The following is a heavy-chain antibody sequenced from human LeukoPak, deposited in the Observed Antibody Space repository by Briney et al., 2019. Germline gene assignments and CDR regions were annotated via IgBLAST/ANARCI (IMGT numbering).Heavy chain of an antibody. D-gene: IGHD6-19*01. Sequence: GGSLGLSCAASGFTFSSYGMHWVRQAPGKGLEWVAFIRYDGSNKYYADSVKGRFTISRDNSKNTLYLQMNSLRAEDTAVYYCAKVAYSSGWYPPGYWGQGTLVTVSS. CDR3: AKVAYSSGWYPPGY. CDR1: GFTFSSYG. V-gene: IGHV3-30*02. CDR2: IRYDGSNK. J-gene: IGHJ4*02.